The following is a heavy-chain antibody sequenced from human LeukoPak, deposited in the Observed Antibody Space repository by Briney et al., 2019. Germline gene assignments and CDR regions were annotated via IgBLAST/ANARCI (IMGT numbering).Heavy chain of an antibody. Sequence: GRSLRLSCAASGFTFDDYAMHWVRQAPGKGLEWVSGISWNSGSIDYADSVKGRFTISRDNAKNSLYLQMNSLRVEDTAFYYCAKDNRRHYTSGPNPDSLHWGQGALVTVSS. CDR2: ISWNSGSI. J-gene: IGHJ4*02. CDR1: GFTFDDYA. V-gene: IGHV3-9*01. D-gene: IGHD6-19*01. CDR3: AKDNRRHYTSGPNPDSLH.